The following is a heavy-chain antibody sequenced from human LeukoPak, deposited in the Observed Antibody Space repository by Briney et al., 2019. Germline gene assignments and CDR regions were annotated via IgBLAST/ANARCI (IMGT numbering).Heavy chain of an antibody. CDR1: GFTFSSYA. J-gene: IGHJ4*02. V-gene: IGHV3-64*01. CDR3: ARGLQLRYFDY. CDR2: ISSNGGST. D-gene: IGHD5-18*01. Sequence: GGSLRLPCAASGFTFSSYAMHWVRQAPGKGLEYVSAISSNGGSTYYANSVKGRFTISRDNSKNTLYLQMGSLRAEDMAVYYCARGLQLRYFDYWGQGTLVTVSS.